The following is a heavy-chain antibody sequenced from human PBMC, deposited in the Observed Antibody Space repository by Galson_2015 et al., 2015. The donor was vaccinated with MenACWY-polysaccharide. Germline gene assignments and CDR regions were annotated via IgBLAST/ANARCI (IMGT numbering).Heavy chain of an antibody. CDR3: ARDPHCGAGCSIHDAFVV. J-gene: IGHJ3*01. Sequence: SLRLSCAASGFTFGTYWVHWVRQAPGEGLVWVSRINTDGSSTSYADSVKGRFTVSRDNAKNTVYLQMNSLRAEDTAVYYCARDPHCGAGCSIHDAFVVWGQGTKVTVSA. D-gene: IGHD2-21*02. V-gene: IGHV3-74*01. CDR2: INTDGSST. CDR1: GFTFGTYW.